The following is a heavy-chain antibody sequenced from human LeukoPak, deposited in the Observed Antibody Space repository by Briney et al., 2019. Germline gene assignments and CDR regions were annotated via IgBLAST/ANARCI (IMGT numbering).Heavy chain of an antibody. J-gene: IGHJ4*02. D-gene: IGHD3-16*01. CDR1: GDSIDNSQ. V-gene: IGHV4-4*07. Sequence: SETLSLTCTVSGDSIDNSQWTWIRQSAGKGLGWIGRIYSSGITNYNPSLKSRVTISVDTSKNQFSLSLDSVTAADTAVYYCARAAWGTKGPRLDYWGQGTLVTVSS. CDR2: IYSSGIT. CDR3: ARAAWGTKGPRLDY.